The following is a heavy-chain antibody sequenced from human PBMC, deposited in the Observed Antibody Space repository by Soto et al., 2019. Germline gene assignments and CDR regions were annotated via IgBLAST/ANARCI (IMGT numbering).Heavy chain of an antibody. V-gene: IGHV1-8*01. J-gene: IGHJ6*02. CDR3: LREQKLVARHYYHGKDV. CDR2: MNPNSGNT. Sequence: QVQLVQSGAEVKKPGASVKVSCKASGYTFTSYDINWVRQATGQGLEWMGWMNPNSGNTGYAQKFQGRVTMTRNTTISRAYMELSGVRSEATAVYYGLREQKLVARHYYHGKDVWGQGSKV. CDR1: GYTFTSYD. D-gene: IGHD6-13*01.